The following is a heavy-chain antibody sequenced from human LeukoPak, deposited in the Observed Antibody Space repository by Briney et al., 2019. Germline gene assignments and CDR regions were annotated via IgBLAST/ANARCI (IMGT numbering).Heavy chain of an antibody. D-gene: IGHD2-2*01. J-gene: IGHJ4*02. CDR2: IRSNTYGGTT. CDR1: GFTLGDHA. Sequence: QTGGSLRLSCPASGFTLGDHAVSWVRQAPGKGLEWVGFIRSNTYGGTTENAASVRGRFTFSRDDSKNIAYLQMNSLKTEDTAVYYCTREVLPAAGPFDYWGQGTLVTVAS. CDR3: TREVLPAAGPFDY. V-gene: IGHV3-49*04.